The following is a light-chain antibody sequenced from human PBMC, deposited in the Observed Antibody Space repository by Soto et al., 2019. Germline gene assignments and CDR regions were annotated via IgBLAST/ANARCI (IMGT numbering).Light chain of an antibody. Sequence: QSVLTQPPSASGTPGQRVTISCSGSDSNIGTNFVYWYQHLPGTTPKLLIFSYNQRPSGVPDRFSGSKSGTSASLAISGLRSEDEADYYCYSYADTYTFVFGGGTKLTVL. V-gene: IGLV1-47*02. CDR1: DSNIGTNF. CDR3: YSYADTYTFV. J-gene: IGLJ1*01. CDR2: SYN.